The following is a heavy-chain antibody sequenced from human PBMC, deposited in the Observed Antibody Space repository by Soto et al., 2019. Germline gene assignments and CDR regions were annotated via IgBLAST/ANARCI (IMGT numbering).Heavy chain of an antibody. V-gene: IGHV4-4*07. CDR2: IYSSGST. Sequence: PSETLSLACSVSGGSICPSPCSWIRQPAGKGLEWIGRIYSSGSTNYNPSLKSRITMSIDTSKNQFSLKLRSVTAADTAMYYCARALAEGSGDTDHWGQGTRVTV. J-gene: IGHJ4*02. CDR1: GGSICPSP. D-gene: IGHD2-15*01. CDR3: ARALAEGSGDTDH.